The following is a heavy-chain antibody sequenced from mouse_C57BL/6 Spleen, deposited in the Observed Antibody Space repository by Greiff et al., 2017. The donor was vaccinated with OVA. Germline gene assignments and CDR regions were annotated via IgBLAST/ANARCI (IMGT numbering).Heavy chain of an antibody. Sequence: VQRVESGPELVKPGASVKISCKASGYAFSSSWMNWVKQRPGKGLEWIGRIYPGDGDTNYNGKFKGKATLTADKSSSTAYMQLSSLTSEDSAVYFCASPLYYYGSSRAMDYWGQGTSVTVSS. CDR3: ASPLYYYGSSRAMDY. V-gene: IGHV1-82*01. CDR2: IYPGDGDT. J-gene: IGHJ4*01. CDR1: GYAFSSSW. D-gene: IGHD1-1*01.